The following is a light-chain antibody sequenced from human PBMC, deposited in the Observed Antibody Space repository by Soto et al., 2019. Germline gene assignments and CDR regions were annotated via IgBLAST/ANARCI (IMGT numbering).Light chain of an antibody. J-gene: IGKJ1*01. CDR2: DAS. CDR3: QQYNSYPWT. Sequence: DIQMTQSPSTLSASVGDRVTITCRASQSISSWLAWYQQKPGKAPKLLIYDASSLESGVPSRFSGSGSGTEFTLTISSLQPDDFATYYCQQYNSYPWTFXQGTKVDIK. V-gene: IGKV1-5*01. CDR1: QSISSW.